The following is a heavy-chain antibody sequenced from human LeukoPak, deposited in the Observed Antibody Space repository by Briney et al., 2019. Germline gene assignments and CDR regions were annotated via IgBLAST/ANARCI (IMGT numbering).Heavy chain of an antibody. D-gene: IGHD1-26*01. V-gene: IGHV3-11*01. CDR2: ISSIGTTT. CDR1: RFTFSDYY. CDR3: ASGGWEGTFDI. Sequence: GGSLRLSCAASRFTFSDYYMSWIRQAPGKGLEWVSYISSIGTTTFYADSVKGRFTISRDNAKNSLYLQMNSLRPEDTAAYYCASGGWEGTFDIWGQGTMVIVSS. J-gene: IGHJ3*02.